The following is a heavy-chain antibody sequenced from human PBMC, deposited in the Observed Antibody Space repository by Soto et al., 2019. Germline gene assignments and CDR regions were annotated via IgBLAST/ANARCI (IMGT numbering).Heavy chain of an antibody. D-gene: IGHD6-19*01. V-gene: IGHV3-9*01. J-gene: IGHJ4*02. CDR1: GFTFDDYA. Sequence: PGGSLRLSCAASGFTFDDYAMHWVRQAPGKGLEWVSVISWNSGSIGYADSVKGRFTISIDNAKNSLYLQMNSLRADDTALYYCAKDRSGVAGPFDYWGQGTLVTVSS. CDR2: ISWNSGSI. CDR3: AKDRSGVAGPFDY.